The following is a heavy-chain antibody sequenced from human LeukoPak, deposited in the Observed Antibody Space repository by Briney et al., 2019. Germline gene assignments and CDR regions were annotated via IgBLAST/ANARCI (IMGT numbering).Heavy chain of an antibody. V-gene: IGHV3-66*01. Sequence: GGSLRLSCAASGFTVSSNYMSWVRQAPGKGLEWVSVIYSGGGTYYADSVKGRFSISRDNSKNTLYFQMNSLRAEDTAVYYCARDRIRYLDYWGQGTLVTVSS. D-gene: IGHD1-14*01. CDR2: IYSGGGT. CDR1: GFTVSSNY. CDR3: ARDRIRYLDY. J-gene: IGHJ4*02.